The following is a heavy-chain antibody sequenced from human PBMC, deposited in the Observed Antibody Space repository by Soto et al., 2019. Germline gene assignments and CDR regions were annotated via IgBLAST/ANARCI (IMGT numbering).Heavy chain of an antibody. D-gene: IGHD3-22*01. J-gene: IGHJ5*02. Sequence: QVQLQQWGAGLLKPSETLSLTCAVYGGSFSGYYWSWIRQPPGKGLEWIGEINHSGSTNYNPSLKTRVTISVDTSKNQFSLQLSSVTAADTAVYYCVRGRRGSSGYLLRNWFDPWGQGTLVTVAS. CDR2: INHSGST. V-gene: IGHV4-34*01. CDR1: GGSFSGYY. CDR3: VRGRRGSSGYLLRNWFDP.